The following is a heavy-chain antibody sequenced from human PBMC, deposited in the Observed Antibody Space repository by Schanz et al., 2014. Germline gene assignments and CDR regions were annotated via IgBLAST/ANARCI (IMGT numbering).Heavy chain of an antibody. CDR1: GFIFSNYG. CDR3: AKQHIVRGVIYLNWFDS. CDR2: VSSDGNND. Sequence: VQLVESGGGVVQPGRSLRLSCAASGFIFSNYGMHWVRQAPGKGLEWVALVSSDGNNDYYTDSVKGRFTISRDNSKNTVQLQMNSLRAEDTAVYYCAKQHIVRGVIYLNWFDSWGQGTLVTVSS. V-gene: IGHV3-30*18. D-gene: IGHD3-10*01. J-gene: IGHJ5*01.